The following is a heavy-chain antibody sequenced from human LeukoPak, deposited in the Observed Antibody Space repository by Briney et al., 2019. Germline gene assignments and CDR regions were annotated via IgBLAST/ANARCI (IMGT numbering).Heavy chain of an antibody. CDR2: IYTSGST. J-gene: IGHJ6*03. CDR1: GGSISSYY. CDR3: ARDRGEYSSSSWATYYYYYYMDV. V-gene: IGHV4-4*07. Sequence: SETLSLTCTVSGGSISSYYWSWIRQPAGKGLEWIGRIYTSGSTNYNPSLKSRVTISVDTSKNQFSLKLSSVTAADTAVYYCARDRGEYSSSSWATYYYYYYMDVWGKGTTVTVSS. D-gene: IGHD6-6*01.